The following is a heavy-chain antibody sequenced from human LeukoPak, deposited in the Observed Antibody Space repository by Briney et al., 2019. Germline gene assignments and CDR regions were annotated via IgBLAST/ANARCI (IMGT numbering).Heavy chain of an antibody. Sequence: PGRSLRLSCSASGFTFDDYAVSWFRQAPGKRLEWVGFIRSKAFCGTPEYAASVRGRFTISRDDSKSIAYLQMNSLKTEDTAVYYCTRNTVTVHFDYWSQGTLVTVSS. D-gene: IGHD4-17*01. V-gene: IGHV3-49*03. CDR3: TRNTVTVHFDY. J-gene: IGHJ4*02. CDR2: IRSKAFCGTP. CDR1: GFTFDDYA.